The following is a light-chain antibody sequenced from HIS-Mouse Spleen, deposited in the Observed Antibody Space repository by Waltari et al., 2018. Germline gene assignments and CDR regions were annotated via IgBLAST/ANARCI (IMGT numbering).Light chain of an antibody. Sequence: EVVLTTSPGTLFSSPGERANFFCSARHSFSSRYLAWYQQNPGQAPRLLIYGASSRATGIPDRFSGSGSGTDFTLTISRLEPEDFAVYYCQQYGISPFTFGPGTKVDIK. CDR2: GAS. CDR3: QQYGISPFT. V-gene: IGKV3-20*01. CDR1: HSFSSRY. J-gene: IGKJ3*01.